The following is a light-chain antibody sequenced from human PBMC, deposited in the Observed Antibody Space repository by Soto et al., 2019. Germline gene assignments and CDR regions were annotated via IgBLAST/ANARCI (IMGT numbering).Light chain of an antibody. Sequence: QSVLTQPPSASGSPGQSVTISCTGTSSDIGAYNYVSWYQQYPGKVPKLMIYDVSKRPSGVPDRFSGSKSGDTASLTVPGLRADDEAVYHCSSYAGGDSFGVIFGGGTKLTVL. CDR2: DVS. J-gene: IGLJ2*01. CDR3: SSYAGGDSFGVI. CDR1: SSDIGAYNY. V-gene: IGLV2-8*01.